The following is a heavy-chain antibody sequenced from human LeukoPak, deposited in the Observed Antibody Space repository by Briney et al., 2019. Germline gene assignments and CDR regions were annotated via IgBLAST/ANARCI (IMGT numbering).Heavy chain of an antibody. CDR2: INHSGST. V-gene: IGHV4-34*01. D-gene: IGHD3-10*01. CDR1: RGSFSGYY. J-gene: IGHJ5*02. Sequence: PSETLSLTCAVYRGSFSGYYWSWIRQPPGKGLEWIGEINHSGSTNYNPSLKSRVTISVDTSKNQFSLKLSSVTTADTAVYYCARGLGYYGSGSYYWRNWFDPWGQGTLVTVSS. CDR3: ARGLGYYGSGSYYWRNWFDP.